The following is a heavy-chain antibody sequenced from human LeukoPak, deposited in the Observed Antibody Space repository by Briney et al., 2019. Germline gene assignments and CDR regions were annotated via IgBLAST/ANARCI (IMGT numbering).Heavy chain of an antibody. V-gene: IGHV5-51*01. CDR2: IYPGDSDT. Sequence: GESLKISCKGSGYSFSTSWIGWVRQMPGKGLEGMGIIYPGDSDTRYNPSFQGQVTISADKSISSAYLQWSGLKASDTATYYCARLGYCRSSMCYSVDYWGQGTLVTVSS. CDR1: GYSFSTSW. J-gene: IGHJ4*02. CDR3: ARLGYCRSSMCYSVDY. D-gene: IGHD2-15*01.